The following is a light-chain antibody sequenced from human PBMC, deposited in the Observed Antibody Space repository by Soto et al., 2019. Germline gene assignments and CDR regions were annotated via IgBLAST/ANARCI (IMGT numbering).Light chain of an antibody. Sequence: QSALTQPASVSGSPGQSITISCTGTSSDVGGHNFVSWYQQHPGRAPKLMIYDVRNRPSGVSNRFSGSKSASTDSLVISGLQAQDGADYYCSAYSSSDTLVFGGGTKLTVL. CDR2: DVR. V-gene: IGLV2-14*03. CDR3: SAYSSSDTLV. J-gene: IGLJ2*01. CDR1: SSDVGGHNF.